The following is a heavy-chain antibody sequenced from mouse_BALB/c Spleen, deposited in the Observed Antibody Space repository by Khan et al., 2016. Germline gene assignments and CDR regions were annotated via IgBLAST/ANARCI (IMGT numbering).Heavy chain of an antibody. CDR1: GYSITSDYA. Sequence: EVQLVESGPGLVKPSQSLSLTCTVTGYSITSDYAWNWIRQFPGNKLEWMGYISYSGSTSYNPSLKSRISITRDTSKNQFFLQLNSVTTEDTATYDCASRNWDVDYWGQGTTLTVSS. J-gene: IGHJ2*01. V-gene: IGHV3-2*02. CDR2: ISYSGST. CDR3: ASRNWDVDY. D-gene: IGHD4-1*02.